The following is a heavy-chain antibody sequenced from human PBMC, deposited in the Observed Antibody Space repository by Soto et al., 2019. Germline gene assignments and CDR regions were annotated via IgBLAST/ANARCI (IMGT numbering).Heavy chain of an antibody. CDR3: ARVGCSSTSCPYGPFDY. V-gene: IGHV4-31*03. Sequence: SETLSLTCTVSGGSISSGGYYWSWIRQHPGKGLEWIGYIYYSGSTYYNPSLKSRVTISVDTSKNQFSLKLSSVTAADTAVYYCARVGCSSTSCPYGPFDYWGQGTLVTVSS. D-gene: IGHD2-2*01. CDR2: IYYSGST. J-gene: IGHJ4*02. CDR1: GGSISSGGYY.